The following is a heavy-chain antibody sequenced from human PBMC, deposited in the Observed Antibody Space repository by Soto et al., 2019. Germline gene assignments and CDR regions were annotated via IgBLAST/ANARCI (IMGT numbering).Heavy chain of an antibody. CDR2: INLNSGDT. J-gene: IGHJ4*02. D-gene: IGHD5-12*01. CDR1: GHTFSDSS. V-gene: IGHV1-2*02. Sequence: GASVKVSCKASGHTFSDSSMHWVRQAPGQGHEWMGWINLNSGDTNYAQKFQGRITMTWDKSINTAYMELTRLKSDDTAMYFCARDLGGYDLYGPDSWGPGTLATVSS. CDR3: ARDLGGYDLYGPDS.